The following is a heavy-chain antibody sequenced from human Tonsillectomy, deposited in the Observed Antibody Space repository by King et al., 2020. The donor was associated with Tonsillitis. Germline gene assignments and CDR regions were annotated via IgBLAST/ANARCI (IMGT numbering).Heavy chain of an antibody. V-gene: IGHV1-46*03. J-gene: IGHJ6*02. CDR2: INPSGGST. CDR3: ARAVGDDYYYYYGMDV. Sequence: VQLVESGAEVKKPGASVKVSCKASGYTFTSYYMHWVRQAPGQGLEWMGIINPSGGSTSYAQKFQGRVTMTRDTSTSPVYMELSSLRSEDTAVDYCARAVGDDYYYYYGMDVWGQGTTVTVSS. CDR1: GYTFTSYY.